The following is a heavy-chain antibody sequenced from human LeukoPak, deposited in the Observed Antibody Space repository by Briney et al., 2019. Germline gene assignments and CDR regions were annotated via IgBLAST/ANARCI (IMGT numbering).Heavy chain of an antibody. CDR3: ARGVVVVPAAYNPHAFDI. CDR2: IIPIFGTA. CDR1: GGTFSSYA. V-gene: IGHV1-69*05. D-gene: IGHD2-2*01. Sequence: SVKVSCKASGGTFSSYAISWVRQAPGQGLEWMGGIIPIFGTANYAQKFQGRVTITTDESTSTAYMELSSLRSEDTAVYYCARGVVVVPAAYNPHAFDIWGQGTMVTVSS. J-gene: IGHJ3*02.